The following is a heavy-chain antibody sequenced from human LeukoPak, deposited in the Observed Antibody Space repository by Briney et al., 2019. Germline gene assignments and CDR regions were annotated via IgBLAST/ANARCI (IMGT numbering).Heavy chain of an antibody. CDR1: GDSISSYY. CDR3: ARVKKWYFQH. J-gene: IGHJ1*01. Sequence: SETLSLTCTVSGDSISSYYWSWIRQPPGKGLEWIGYVYYSGSTNYNPSLKSRVTISVDTSKNQFSLKLSSVTAADTAVYYCARVKKWYFQHWGQGTLVTVSS. V-gene: IGHV4-59*01. D-gene: IGHD1-26*01. CDR2: VYYSGST.